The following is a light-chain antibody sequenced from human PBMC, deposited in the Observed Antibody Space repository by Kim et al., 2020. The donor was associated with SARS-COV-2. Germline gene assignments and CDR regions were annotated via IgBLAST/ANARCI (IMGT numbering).Light chain of an antibody. V-gene: IGKV1-39*01. CDR2: VAS. CDR3: QQTHSIPYT. CDR1: QTISRY. Sequence: DNQMTQSPSSLSASAGDSITITCRASQTISRYLNWYQQKPGKAPNLLISVASTLQTGVPSRFSGGGSGTEFTLTINSLQPEDSATYYCQQTHSIPYTFGQGTKLEI. J-gene: IGKJ2*01.